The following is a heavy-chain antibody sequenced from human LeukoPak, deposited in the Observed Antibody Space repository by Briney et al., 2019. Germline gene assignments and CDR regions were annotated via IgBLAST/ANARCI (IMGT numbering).Heavy chain of an antibody. CDR3: ARGRRGPYCGGDCYGAGFDY. CDR1: GYTFTSYD. Sequence: ASVKVSCKASGYTFTSYDINWVRQATGQGLEWMGWMNPNSGNTGYAQKFQGRVTITRNISISTAYMELSSLRSEDTAVYYCARGRRGPYCGGDCYGAGFDYWGQGTLVTVSS. J-gene: IGHJ4*02. V-gene: IGHV1-8*03. CDR2: MNPNSGNT. D-gene: IGHD2-21*02.